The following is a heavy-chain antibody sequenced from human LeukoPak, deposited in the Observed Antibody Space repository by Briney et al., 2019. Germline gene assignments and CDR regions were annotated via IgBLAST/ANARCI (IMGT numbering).Heavy chain of an antibody. CDR1: GASIRSYY. D-gene: IGHD6-6*01. V-gene: IGHV4-4*07. Sequence: PSETLSLTCSVSGASIRSYYWSWIRQPAGKGLEWIGLIYTSGKTNYNPSLKSRVTMSVDTSKNQFSLKLSSVTAADTAVYYCARENSSSSASSRYFDYWGQGTLVTVSS. CDR2: IYTSGKT. J-gene: IGHJ4*02. CDR3: ARENSSSSASSRYFDY.